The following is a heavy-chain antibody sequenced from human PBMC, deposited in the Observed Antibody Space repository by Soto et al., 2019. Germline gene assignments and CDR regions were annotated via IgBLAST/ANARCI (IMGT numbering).Heavy chain of an antibody. CDR3: ARAQWLVPFDY. D-gene: IGHD6-19*01. V-gene: IGHV4-31*03. CDR1: GGSISSGGYY. CDR2: IYYSGST. J-gene: IGHJ4*02. Sequence: PSETLSLTCTVSGGSISSGGYYWSWIRQHPGKGLEWIGYIYYSGSTYYNPSLKSRVTRSVDTSKNQYSLKLSSVTAADTAVYYCARAQWLVPFDYWGQGTLVTVSS.